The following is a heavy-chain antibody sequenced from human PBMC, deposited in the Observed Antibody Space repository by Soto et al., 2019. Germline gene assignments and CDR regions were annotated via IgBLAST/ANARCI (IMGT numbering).Heavy chain of an antibody. D-gene: IGHD3-10*01. CDR1: GFTFTNYP. CDR3: AKRPLKFAGSYFDY. CDR2: ISGSGGST. V-gene: IGHV3-23*01. J-gene: IGHJ4*02. Sequence: GGSLRLSCAASGFTFTNYPMAWVRQAPAKGLEWVSTISGSGGSTFYADSVKGRFTISRDNSKNTVYLQMNSLRVEDTAVYYCAKRPLKFAGSYFDYWGQGTLVTVSS.